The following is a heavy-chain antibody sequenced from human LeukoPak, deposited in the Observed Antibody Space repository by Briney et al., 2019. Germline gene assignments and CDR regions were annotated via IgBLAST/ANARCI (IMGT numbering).Heavy chain of an antibody. CDR2: INPNSGGT. CDR1: GYTFTGYY. J-gene: IGHJ4*02. D-gene: IGHD5-12*01. Sequence: GASVKVSCKASGYTFTGYYMHWVRQAPGQGLEWMGWINPNSGGTNYAQKFQGRVTITRDTSISTAYMELSRLRSDDTAVYYCARDLRYSGYDGGDYWGQGTLVTVSS. CDR3: ARDLRYSGYDGGDY. V-gene: IGHV1-2*02.